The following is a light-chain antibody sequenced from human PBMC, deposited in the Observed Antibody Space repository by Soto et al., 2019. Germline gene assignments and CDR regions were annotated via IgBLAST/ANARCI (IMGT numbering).Light chain of an antibody. CDR1: SSNIGAGYD. J-gene: IGLJ2*01. V-gene: IGLV1-40*01. CDR3: QSYDSSLSGSNVV. Sequence: QSVLTQPPSVSGAPGQRVTISCPGSSSNIGAGYDVHWYQQLPGTAPKLLIYGNSNRPSGVPDRFSGSKSGTSAFLAITGLQAEDEADYYCQSYDSSLSGSNVVFGGGTKLTVL. CDR2: GNS.